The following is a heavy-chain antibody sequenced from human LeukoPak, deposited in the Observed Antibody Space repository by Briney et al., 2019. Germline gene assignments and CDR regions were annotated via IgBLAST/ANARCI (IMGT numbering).Heavy chain of an antibody. D-gene: IGHD6-19*01. J-gene: IGHJ4*02. Sequence: GGSLRLSCAASGVTSSNYWMHWVRQVPGKGPVWVSRINSDGTITNYADSVKVRFTISRDNAKNTLYLQMNSLRAEDTAIYYCTRGIAMAGNLAEYWGQGTLVTVSS. CDR3: TRGIAMAGNLAEY. V-gene: IGHV3-74*01. CDR1: GVTSSNYW. CDR2: INSDGTIT.